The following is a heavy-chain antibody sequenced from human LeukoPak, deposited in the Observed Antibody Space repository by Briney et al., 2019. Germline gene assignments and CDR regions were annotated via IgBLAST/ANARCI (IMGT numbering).Heavy chain of an antibody. J-gene: IGHJ1*01. V-gene: IGHV3-23*01. Sequence: GGSLRLSCAASGFTFSSYAMSWVRQAPGKGLEWVSAISGSGGGTYYADSVKGRFTISRDNSKNTLYLQMNSLRAEDTAVYYWAKSRYSSSWERAEYFQHWGQGTLVTVSS. CDR3: AKSRYSSSWERAEYFQH. CDR2: ISGSGGGT. D-gene: IGHD6-13*01. CDR1: GFTFSSYA.